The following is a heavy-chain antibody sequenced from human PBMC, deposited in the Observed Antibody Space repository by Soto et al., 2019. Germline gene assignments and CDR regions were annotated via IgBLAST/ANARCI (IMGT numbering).Heavy chain of an antibody. CDR1: GFTFSDYY. CDR3: ASDIVVVPAAMRGRYFQY. CDR2: ISSSGSTI. Sequence: PGGSLRLSCAASGFTFSDYYMSWIRQAPGKGLEWVSYISSSGSTIYYADSVKGRFTISRDNAKNSLYLQMNSLRAEDTAVYYCASDIVVVPAAMRGRYFQYWGQGTWVTVAS. V-gene: IGHV3-11*01. J-gene: IGHJ1*01. D-gene: IGHD2-2*01.